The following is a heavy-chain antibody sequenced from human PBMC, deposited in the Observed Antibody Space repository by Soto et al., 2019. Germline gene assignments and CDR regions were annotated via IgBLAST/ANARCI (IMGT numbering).Heavy chain of an antibody. CDR3: ARHKGTYSSGWYVGYYYYGMDV. J-gene: IGHJ6*02. D-gene: IGHD6-19*01. V-gene: IGHV5-51*01. CDR1: GYSFTSYW. CDR2: IYPGDSDT. Sequence: SLKISCKGSGYSFTSYWIGWVRQMPGKGLEWMGIIYPGDSDTRYSPSFQGQVTISADKSISTAYLQWSSLKASDTAMYYCARHKGTYSSGWYVGYYYYGMDVWGQGTTVTVSS.